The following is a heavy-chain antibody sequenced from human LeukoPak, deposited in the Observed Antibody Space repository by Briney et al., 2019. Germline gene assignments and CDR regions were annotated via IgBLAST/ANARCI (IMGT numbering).Heavy chain of an antibody. D-gene: IGHD2-2*01. CDR2: ISYDGSDK. Sequence: GGSLRLSCAAFGFSFNNFDIHWARQAPGKGLEWVALISYDGSDKHYEDSVKGRFTVSRDNAKNSLDLQMNSLRAEDTAVYYCARVWGYCSGTSCYGGGYFDYWGQGTLVTVSS. V-gene: IGHV3-30*03. J-gene: IGHJ4*02. CDR3: ARVWGYCSGTSCYGGGYFDY. CDR1: GFSFNNFD.